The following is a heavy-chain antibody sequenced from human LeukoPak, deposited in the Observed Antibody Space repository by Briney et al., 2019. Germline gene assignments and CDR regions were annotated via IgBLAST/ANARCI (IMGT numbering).Heavy chain of an antibody. CDR3: ARAPYGY. V-gene: IGHV3-30*04. J-gene: IGHJ4*02. CDR1: GFTFSSYA. CDR2: ISYDGSNK. D-gene: IGHD3-10*01. Sequence: PGRSLRLSCAASGFTFSSYAMHWVRQAPGKGLEWVAVISYDGSNKYYADSVKGRFTISRDHSKNTLYLQMNSLRAEDTAVYYCARAPYGYWGRGALVTDSS.